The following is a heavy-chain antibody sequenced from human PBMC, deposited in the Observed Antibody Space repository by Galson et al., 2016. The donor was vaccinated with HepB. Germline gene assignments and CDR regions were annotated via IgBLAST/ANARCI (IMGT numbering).Heavy chain of an antibody. CDR1: GGSINSGSYS. J-gene: IGHJ4*02. V-gene: IGHV4-61*02. Sequence: TLSLTCTVSGGSINSGSYSWSWIRQPAGKGLEWIGLIYTDGRSNYDPSLKSGVTMAVDTSKNQVSMTLSSVTAADTAVYYCGRSSHYDASSGFSDCWGQGTQVTVSS. CDR3: GRSSHYDASSGFSDC. D-gene: IGHD3-22*01. CDR2: IYTDGRS.